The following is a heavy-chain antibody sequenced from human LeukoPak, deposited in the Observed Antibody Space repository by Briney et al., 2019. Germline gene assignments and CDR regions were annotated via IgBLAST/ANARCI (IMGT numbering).Heavy chain of an antibody. J-gene: IGHJ4*02. V-gene: IGHV4-31*01. CDR1: GGSISSGGYY. CDR2: IHNSGST. Sequence: ASETLSLTCTVSGGSISSGGYYWSWIRQHPGKGLEWIGYIHNSGSTYHNPSLKSPVSISVDTSKSHFSLRLSSVTAADTAVYYCARGEYYGSGSYYPGDYWGQGTLVTVSS. CDR3: ARGEYYGSGSYYPGDY. D-gene: IGHD3-10*01.